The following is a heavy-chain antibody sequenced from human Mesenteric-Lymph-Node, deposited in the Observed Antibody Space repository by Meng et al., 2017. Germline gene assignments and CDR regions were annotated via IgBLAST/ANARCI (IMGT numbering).Heavy chain of an antibody. D-gene: IGHD1-26*01. V-gene: IGHV6-1*01. CDR2: TYYRSKWYN. CDR3: ARVAVGISSFDY. J-gene: IGHJ4*02. Sequence: QVQLLHAAPALVKPSQTLSLTSAISGDSVSSNSAAWSWIRQSPSGGLGLLGRTYYRSKWYNDYAVSVKSRITINPDTSKNQFSLQLNSVTPEDTAVYYCARVAVGISSFDYWGQGTLVTVSS. CDR1: GDSVSSNSAA.